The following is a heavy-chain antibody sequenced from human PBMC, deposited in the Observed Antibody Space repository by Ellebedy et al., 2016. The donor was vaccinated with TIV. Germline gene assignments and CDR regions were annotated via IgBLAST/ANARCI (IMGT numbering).Heavy chain of an antibody. D-gene: IGHD4-17*01. CDR3: ARGISPTTPRNWFDR. CDR1: GCPISSSCYY. V-gene: IGHV4-39*02. CDR2: IYYSGST. J-gene: IGHJ5*02. Sequence: MPSETLSLTFTASGCPISSSCYYWCGIRQPTGKGLEWLGSIYYSGSTYYNSFLKRRVTISEDTSKNHYSLKPSSVTAADTAVYYCARGISPTTPRNWFDRWGQGTLVTVSS.